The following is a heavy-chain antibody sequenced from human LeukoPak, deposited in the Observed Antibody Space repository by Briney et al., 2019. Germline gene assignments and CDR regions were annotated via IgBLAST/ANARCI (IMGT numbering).Heavy chain of an antibody. CDR1: GFTFSSYT. D-gene: IGHD3-22*01. CDR2: ISSSSSYI. J-gene: IGHJ6*03. V-gene: IGHV3-21*01. CDR3: AKDPSKGLASPYYYYYYMDV. Sequence: GGSLRLSCAASGFTFSSYTMKWVRQAPGKGLEWVSSISSSSSYIYYADSVKGRFTISRDNAKNSLFLQMNSLRAEDTAVYYCAKDPSKGLASPYYYYYYMDVWGKGTTVTISS.